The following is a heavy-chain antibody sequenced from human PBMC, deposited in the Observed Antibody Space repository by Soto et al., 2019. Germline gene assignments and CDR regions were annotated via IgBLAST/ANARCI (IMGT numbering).Heavy chain of an antibody. V-gene: IGHV3-33*01. CDR2: IWYDGNNK. CDR1: GFSFSRNG. CDR3: ARDMGFVDY. Sequence: QVQLVESGGGVVQPGRSLRLSCAASGFSFSRNGMHWVRQAPGKGLEWVAIIWYDGNNKDYADSVKGRFSISRDNSKSTRDLQTNSVRVEDTTVNYTARDMGFVDYWGQGARVTVSS. J-gene: IGHJ4*02. D-gene: IGHD1-26*01.